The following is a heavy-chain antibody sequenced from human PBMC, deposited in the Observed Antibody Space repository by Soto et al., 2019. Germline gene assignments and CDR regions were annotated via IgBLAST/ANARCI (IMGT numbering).Heavy chain of an antibody. Sequence: QLQLQESGPGLVKPSETLSLTCTVSGGSISSSSYYWGWIRQPPGKGLEWIGSLYYSGSTYYNPSLKSRVXIXEETSTNQFSLKLSSVTAADTAVYYGVGSGYSPFDYWGQGTLVTVSS. J-gene: IGHJ4*02. CDR2: LYYSGST. CDR3: VGSGYSPFDY. CDR1: GGSISSSSYY. V-gene: IGHV4-39*01. D-gene: IGHD3-22*01.